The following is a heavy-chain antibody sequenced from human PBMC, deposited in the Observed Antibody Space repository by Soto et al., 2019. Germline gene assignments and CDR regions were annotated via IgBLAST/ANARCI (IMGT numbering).Heavy chain of an antibody. Sequence: QVQLQQWGAGLLKPSETLSLTCAVYGGSFSGYYWTWIRQAPGKGLEWIGEINHCGGTNYNSSLKSRVTISVDTSKNQFSLILYYVTAADTAVYYCARDRQYYQFWSGCQNEGPCAMDVWGQGTTVTVSS. CDR2: INHCGGT. J-gene: IGHJ6*02. V-gene: IGHV4-34*02. CDR3: ARDRQYYQFWSGCQNEGPCAMDV. CDR1: GGSFSGYY. D-gene: IGHD3-3*02.